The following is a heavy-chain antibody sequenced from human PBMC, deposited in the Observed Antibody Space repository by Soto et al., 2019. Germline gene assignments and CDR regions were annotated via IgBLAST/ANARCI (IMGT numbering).Heavy chain of an antibody. CDR1: GYTFTSYD. CDR2: MNPNSGNT. Sequence: ASVKVSCKASGYTFTSYDINWVRQATGQGLEWMGWMNPNSGNTGYAQKFQGRVTMTRNTSISTAYMELSSLRSEDTAVYYCARGPTAVTTRWFDPWGQGTLVTVSS. J-gene: IGHJ5*02. D-gene: IGHD4-17*01. V-gene: IGHV1-8*01. CDR3: ARGPTAVTTRWFDP.